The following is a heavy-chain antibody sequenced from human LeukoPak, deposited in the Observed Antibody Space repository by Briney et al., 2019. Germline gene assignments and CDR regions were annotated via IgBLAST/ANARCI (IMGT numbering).Heavy chain of an antibody. V-gene: IGHV3-21*01. CDR3: ARPYGDGTIYGMDV. CDR2: ISSSSSYI. Sequence: PGGSLRLSCAASGFTFSSYSMNWVRQAPGKGLEWVSSISSSSSYIYYADSVKGRFTISRDNAKNSLYLQMNSLRAEDTAVYYCARPYGDGTIYGMDVWGQGTTVTVSS. D-gene: IGHD4-17*01. J-gene: IGHJ6*02. CDR1: GFTFSSYS.